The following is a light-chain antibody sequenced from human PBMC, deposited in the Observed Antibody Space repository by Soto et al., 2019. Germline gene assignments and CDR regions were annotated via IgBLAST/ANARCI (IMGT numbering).Light chain of an antibody. CDR3: QKLFNCPAT. Sequence: EIVLTQSPATLSLSPGERAALSCSASQSVHNYLAWYQQKPGQAPRLFIYDASNRATGIPARFSGSGSVTDLTLTISNVAPEDFEFSYGQKLFNCPATFGQGTKMEIK. V-gene: IGKV3-11*01. CDR1: QSVHNY. J-gene: IGKJ2*01. CDR2: DAS.